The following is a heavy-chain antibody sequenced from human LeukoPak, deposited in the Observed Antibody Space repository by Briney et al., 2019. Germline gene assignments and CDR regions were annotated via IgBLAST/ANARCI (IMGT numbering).Heavy chain of an antibody. CDR2: INTDGTVT. Sequence: GGSLRLSCAASGFTFSKYWMLSVRQAPGKGLESVSRINTDGTVTTYADSVKGRFTVSRDNADNTMFLQMNSVRDEDTAVYYCATKQWLAPPPDSWGQGTPVSVSS. CDR1: GFTFSKYW. CDR3: ATKQWLAPPPDS. D-gene: IGHD6-19*01. J-gene: IGHJ4*02. V-gene: IGHV3-74*01.